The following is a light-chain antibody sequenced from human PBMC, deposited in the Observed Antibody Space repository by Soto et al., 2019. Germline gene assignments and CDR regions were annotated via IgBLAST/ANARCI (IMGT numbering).Light chain of an antibody. CDR2: KAS. CDR1: RSLSSW. J-gene: IGKJ2*01. Sequence: DIQMTQSPSPLSASEGEGATTICRASRSLSSWLAWYQQKPGKAPKLLIYKASSLESGVPSRFSGSGSGTEFTLTISSLQPDDFATYYCQQYNSYPMYTFGQGTKLEIK. V-gene: IGKV1-5*03. CDR3: QQYNSYPMYT.